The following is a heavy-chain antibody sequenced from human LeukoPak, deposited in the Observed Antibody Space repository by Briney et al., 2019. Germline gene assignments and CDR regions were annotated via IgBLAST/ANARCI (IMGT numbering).Heavy chain of an antibody. CDR3: VRGGIVVVTARPYYFDY. CDR2: MNPNSGNT. J-gene: IGHJ4*02. V-gene: IGHV1-8*01. D-gene: IGHD2-21*02. Sequence: ASVKVSCKASGYTFTSYDINWVRQATGQGLEWMGWMNPNSGNTGYAQKFQGRVTMTRNTSISTAYMELSSLRSEDTAVYYCVRGGIVVVTARPYYFDYWGQGTLVTVSS. CDR1: GYTFTSYD.